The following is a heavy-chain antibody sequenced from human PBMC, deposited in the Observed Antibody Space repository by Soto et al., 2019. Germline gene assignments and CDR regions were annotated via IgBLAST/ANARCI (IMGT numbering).Heavy chain of an antibody. CDR3: ARDQYY. V-gene: IGHV3-66*01. Sequence: EVQLVESGGGLVQPGGSLRLSCVVSGFTVSSNYMSWVRQAPGKGLEWVSVIYSGGSTYYADSVKGRFTISRDNSKNTLYLQLMSRRAEATAVYYCARDQYYFGQGTLVTVSS. CDR1: GFTVSSNY. J-gene: IGHJ4*02. CDR2: IYSGGST.